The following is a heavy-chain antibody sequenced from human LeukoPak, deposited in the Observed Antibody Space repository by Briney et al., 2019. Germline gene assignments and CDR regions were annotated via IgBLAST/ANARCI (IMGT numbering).Heavy chain of an antibody. V-gene: IGHV3-30*03. CDR3: AREGYYGSGSYSHDY. CDR2: ISSDGSNK. Sequence: GRSLRLSCVASGVTFSRYSMHWIRQAPGKGPEWVAAISSDGSNKFYGDSVKGRFTISRDNSKNTVYLQMNSLRPDDTAVYYCAREGYYGSGSYSHDYWGQGTLVTVSS. J-gene: IGHJ4*02. D-gene: IGHD3-10*01. CDR1: GVTFSRYS.